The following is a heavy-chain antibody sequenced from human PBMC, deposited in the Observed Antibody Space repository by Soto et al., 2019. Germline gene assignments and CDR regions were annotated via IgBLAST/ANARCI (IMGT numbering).Heavy chain of an antibody. CDR2: ISSDGSTK. V-gene: IGHV3-30*18. Sequence: QEQLVESGGGVVQPGRSLRLSCAASGFTFSFYAIHWVRQAPGKGLVWVALISSDGSTKYFADSVKGRFTTSRDKSKNTVYLQMSSLRAEDTAVYYCAKGSYYYGMDVWGQGTTVTVSS. CDR3: AKGSYYYGMDV. CDR1: GFTFSFYA. J-gene: IGHJ6*02.